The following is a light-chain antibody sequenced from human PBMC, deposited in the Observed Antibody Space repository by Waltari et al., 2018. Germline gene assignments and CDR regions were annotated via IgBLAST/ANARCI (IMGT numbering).Light chain of an antibody. J-gene: IGKJ1*01. CDR1: QSVLFSSNNKNY. V-gene: IGKV4-1*01. Sequence: DIVMTQSPDSLAVSLGESATINFKSSQSVLFSSNNKNYLAWYQHKPGQPPKLLIYWASTRESGVPDRFSGSGSGTDFTLTISSLQAEDVAVYYCQQYYSTPPTFGQGTKVEIK. CDR2: WAS. CDR3: QQYYSTPPT.